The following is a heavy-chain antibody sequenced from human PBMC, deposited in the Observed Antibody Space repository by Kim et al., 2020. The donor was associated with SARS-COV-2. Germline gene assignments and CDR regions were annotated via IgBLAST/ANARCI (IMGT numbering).Heavy chain of an antibody. CDR3: AKRGGGLWWKDPLDY. Sequence: DSVKGRFTISGDNSKNTLYLQMNSLRAEDTAVYYCAKRGGGLWWKDPLDYWGQGTLVTVSS. J-gene: IGHJ4*02. D-gene: IGHD2-21*01. V-gene: IGHV3-23*01.